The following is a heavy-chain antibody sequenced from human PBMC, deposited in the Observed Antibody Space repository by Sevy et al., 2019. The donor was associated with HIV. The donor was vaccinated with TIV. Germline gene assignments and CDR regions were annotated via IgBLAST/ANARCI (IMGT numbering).Heavy chain of an antibody. V-gene: IGHV3-30*04. D-gene: IGHD1-26*01. CDR2: TSYDGSNK. J-gene: IGHJ1*01. Sequence: GGSLRLSCTVSGFIFSNFAMHWVRQAPGKGLEWVAVTSYDGSNKYYADSVKGRFTVSRDNSRNILSLEMGSLRRDDTAVYYCARGENDDEFFQYWGQGTLVTVSS. CDR3: ARGENDDEFFQY. CDR1: GFIFSNFA.